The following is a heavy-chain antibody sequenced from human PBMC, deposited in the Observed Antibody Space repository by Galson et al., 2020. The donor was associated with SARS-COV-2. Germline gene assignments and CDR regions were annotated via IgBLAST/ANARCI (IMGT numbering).Heavy chain of an antibody. J-gene: IGHJ6*03. D-gene: IGHD3-10*01. CDR3: ARGHRGVVPSPVLGLGPYYSFYYMDV. CDR1: GGSFSGYS. Sequence: SETLSLTFAVYGGSFSGYSWTWIRQSPGKGLEWIGEITIGGNTNYSPSLKSRVNLLVDTSKNQFSLNLRSVTAADTALYYCARGHRGVVPSPVLGLGPYYSFYYMDVWAKGTTVTVSS. CDR2: ITIGGNT. V-gene: IGHV4-34*01.